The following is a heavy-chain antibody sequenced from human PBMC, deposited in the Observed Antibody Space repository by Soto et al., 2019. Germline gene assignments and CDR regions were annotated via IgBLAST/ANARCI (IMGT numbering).Heavy chain of an antibody. CDR1: GFTFSSYA. CDR3: ANIRYDILTGFLFAY. J-gene: IGHJ4*02. CDR2: ISGSGGST. V-gene: IGHV3-23*01. Sequence: PGGSLRLSCAASGFTFSSYAMSWVRQAPGKGLEWVSAISGSGGSTYYADSVKGRFTISRDNSKNTLYLQMNSLRAEDTAVYYCANIRYDILTGFLFAYWGQRTLDTVSS. D-gene: IGHD3-9*01.